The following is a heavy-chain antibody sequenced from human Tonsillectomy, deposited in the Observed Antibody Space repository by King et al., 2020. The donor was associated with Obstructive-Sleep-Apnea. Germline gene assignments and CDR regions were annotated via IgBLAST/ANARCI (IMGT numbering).Heavy chain of an antibody. Sequence: VQLVESGGGVVQPGRSLRLSCAASGFSFSSHGMHWVRQAPGRGLEWVAFIRYDGGSEDYVDSVKGRFTVSRDNSKNTLYLQVDSLRVDDTAVYYCAKPGNGNPFEYWGQGTLVTVSS. CDR2: IRYDGGSE. CDR1: GFSFSSHG. J-gene: IGHJ4*01. D-gene: IGHD1-1*01. CDR3: AKPGNGNPFEY. V-gene: IGHV3-30*02.